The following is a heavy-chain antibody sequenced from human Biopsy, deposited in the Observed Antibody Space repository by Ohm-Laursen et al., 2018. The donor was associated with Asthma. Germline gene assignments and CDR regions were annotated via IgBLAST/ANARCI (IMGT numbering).Heavy chain of an antibody. J-gene: IGHJ3*01. CDR2: VNTGNGDT. D-gene: IGHD3-9*01. CDR3: ARTYYDFLTGQVKDVFGV. CDR1: GYNFISFA. Sequence: SVKVSCNASGYNFISFAINWVRQAPGQRLEWMGWVNTGNGDTKYSQKFQGRVTITRDTSASTAYMELRSLRSEDTATYYCARTYYDFLTGQVKDVFGVWGQGTMVTVSS. V-gene: IGHV1-3*04.